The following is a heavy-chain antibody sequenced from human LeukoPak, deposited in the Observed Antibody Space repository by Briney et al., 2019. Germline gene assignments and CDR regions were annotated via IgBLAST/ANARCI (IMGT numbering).Heavy chain of an antibody. J-gene: IGHJ4*02. CDR2: INWNGGRT. D-gene: IGHD3-22*01. V-gene: IGHV3-20*04. CDR1: GFAFSSYS. CDR3: ARGKYYDSSGTFFDY. Sequence: GGSLRLSCAASGFAFSSYSMSGVPQAPGKGLEWVSGINWNGGRTGSAHSVKGRFTISRDNAKNSLYLQMSSLRGEDTALYYCARGKYYDSSGTFFDYWGQGTLVTVSS.